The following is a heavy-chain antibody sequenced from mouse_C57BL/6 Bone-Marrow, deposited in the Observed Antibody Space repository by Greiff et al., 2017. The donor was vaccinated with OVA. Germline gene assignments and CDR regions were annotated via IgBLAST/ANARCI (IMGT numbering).Heavy chain of an antibody. V-gene: IGHV6-3*01. J-gene: IGHJ3*01. CDR2: IRLKSDNYAT. Sequence: EVQLQESGGGLVQPGGSMKLSCVASGFTFSNYWMNWVRQSPEKGLEWVAQIRLKSDNYATHYAESVKGRFTISRDDSKSSVYLQMNNLRAEDTGIYYCTEATVVGAYWGQGTLVTVSA. CDR3: TEATVVGAY. CDR1: GFTFSNYW. D-gene: IGHD1-1*01.